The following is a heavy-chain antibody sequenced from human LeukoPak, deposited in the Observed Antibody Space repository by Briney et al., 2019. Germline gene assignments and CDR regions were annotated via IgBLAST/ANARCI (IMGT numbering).Heavy chain of an antibody. J-gene: IGHJ5*02. Sequence: ASVKVSCKASGYTFTSYGISWVRQAPGQGLEWMGGIIPIFGTANYAQKFQGRVTITTDESTSTAYMELSSLRSEDTAVYYCARGHNINYYDSGNWFDPWGQGTLVTVSS. V-gene: IGHV1-69*05. D-gene: IGHD3-22*01. CDR3: ARGHNINYYDSGNWFDP. CDR2: IIPIFGTA. CDR1: GYTFTSYG.